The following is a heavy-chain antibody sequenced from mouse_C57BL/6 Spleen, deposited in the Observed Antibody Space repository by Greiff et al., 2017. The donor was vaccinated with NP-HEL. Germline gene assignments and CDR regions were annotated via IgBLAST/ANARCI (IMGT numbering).Heavy chain of an antibody. CDR1: GFSLTSYG. D-gene: IGHD1-1*01. V-gene: IGHV2-2*01. Sequence: QVQLKQSGPGLVQPSQSLSITCTVSGFSLTSYGVHWVRQSPGKGLEWLGVIWSGGSTDYNAAFISRLSISKDNSKSQVFFKMNSLQADDTAIYYCARNWDYYGSSSLAYWGQGTLVTVSA. J-gene: IGHJ3*01. CDR3: ARNWDYYGSSSLAY. CDR2: IWSGGST.